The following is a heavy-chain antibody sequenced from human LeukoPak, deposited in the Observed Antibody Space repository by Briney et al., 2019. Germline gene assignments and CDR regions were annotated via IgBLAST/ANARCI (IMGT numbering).Heavy chain of an antibody. Sequence: GESLKISFKGSGYSFTSYWIGWVRQMPGKGLEWMGIIYPGDSDTRYSPSFQGQVTISADKSISTAYLQWSSLKASDTAMYYCARHRAVRGVRAPWYFDYWGQGTLVTVSS. CDR1: GYSFTSYW. D-gene: IGHD3-10*01. J-gene: IGHJ4*02. CDR3: ARHRAVRGVRAPWYFDY. CDR2: IYPGDSDT. V-gene: IGHV5-51*01.